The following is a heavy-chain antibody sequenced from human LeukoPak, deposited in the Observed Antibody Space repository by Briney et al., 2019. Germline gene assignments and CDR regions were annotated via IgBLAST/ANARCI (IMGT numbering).Heavy chain of an antibody. CDR2: ISSSSSYI. V-gene: IGHV3-21*01. Sequence: GGSLRLSCAASGFTFSSYSMNWVRQVPGKGLEWVSSISSSSSYIYYADSVKGRFTISRDNAKNSLYLQMNSLRAEDTAVYYCARDRGMGFDYWGQGTLVTVSS. J-gene: IGHJ4*02. CDR1: GFTFSSYS. D-gene: IGHD3-16*01. CDR3: ARDRGMGFDY.